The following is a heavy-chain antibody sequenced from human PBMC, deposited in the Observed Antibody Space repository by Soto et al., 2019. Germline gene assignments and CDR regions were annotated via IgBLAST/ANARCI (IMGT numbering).Heavy chain of an antibody. J-gene: IGHJ6*03. D-gene: IGHD3-10*01. V-gene: IGHV1-8*01. CDR2: MNPNSGNT. CDR1: GYTFTSYD. Sequence: ASVKVSCKASGYTFTSYDINWVRQATGQGLEWMGWMNPNSGNTGYAQKFQGRVTMTRNTSISTAYMELSSLRSEDTAVYYCARCRSESMVRGFIAADYYYYYMDVWGKGTTVTVSS. CDR3: ARCRSESMVRGFIAADYYYYYMDV.